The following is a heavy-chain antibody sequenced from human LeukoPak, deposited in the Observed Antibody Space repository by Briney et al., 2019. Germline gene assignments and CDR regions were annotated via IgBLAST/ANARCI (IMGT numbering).Heavy chain of an antibody. J-gene: IGHJ5*02. D-gene: IGHD3-10*01. CDR2: ISSSGSTI. Sequence: GGSLRLSCAASGFTFSDYYMSWIRQAPGKGLEWVSYISSSGSTIYCADSVKGRFTISRDNAKNSLYLQMNSLRAEDTAVYYCARESLYGSGSYYNMGINWFDPWGQGTLVTVSS. CDR1: GFTFSDYY. CDR3: ARESLYGSGSYYNMGINWFDP. V-gene: IGHV3-11*01.